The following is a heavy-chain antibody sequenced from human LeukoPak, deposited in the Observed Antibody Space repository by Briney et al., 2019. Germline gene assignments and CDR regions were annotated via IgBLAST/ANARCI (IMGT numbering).Heavy chain of an antibody. CDR3: ARGWAVWNPSMLRLDY. V-gene: IGHV4-34*01. J-gene: IGHJ4*02. CDR2: INPSGTT. Sequence: SETLSLTCAVSGGSFSNYYWSWIRQSPGKGLEWIGEINPSGTTKDNPSLKSRVTLSVDTSQNQFSLNLSSVTAADTAVYYCARGWAVWNPSMLRLDYWGQGTLVTVSS. D-gene: IGHD1-1*01. CDR1: GGSFSNYY.